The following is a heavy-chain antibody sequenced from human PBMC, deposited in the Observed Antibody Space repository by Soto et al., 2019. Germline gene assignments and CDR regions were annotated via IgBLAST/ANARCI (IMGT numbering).Heavy chain of an antibody. CDR1: GGTFSSYA. V-gene: IGHV1-69*12. CDR2: IIPIFGTA. CDR3: GVFGSGNYYYGMDV. D-gene: IGHD6-6*01. J-gene: IGHJ6*02. Sequence: QVQLVQSGAEVKKPGSSVKVSCKASGGTFSSYAISWVRQAPGQGLKWMGGIIPIFGTANYAQKCQGRVTITADESTSTAYMELSSLRSEDTAVYYCGVFGSGNYYYGMDVWGQGTTVTVSS.